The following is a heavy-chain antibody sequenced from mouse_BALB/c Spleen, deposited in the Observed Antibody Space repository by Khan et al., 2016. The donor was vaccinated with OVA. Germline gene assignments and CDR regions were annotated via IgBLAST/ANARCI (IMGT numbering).Heavy chain of an antibody. V-gene: IGHV5-15*02. J-gene: IGHJ3*01. D-gene: IGHD1-2*01. CDR1: GFTFRDYG. Sequence: EVELVESGGGLVQPGGSRKLSCAASGFTFRDYGMAWVRQAPGKGPEWVAFIGDLAYTIYYADTVTGRFTISRENDKNTLYLEMRSLRSEDTAIYYCARGGGTAPFAYWGLGTLVTVTA. CDR3: ARGGGTAPFAY. CDR2: IGDLAYTI.